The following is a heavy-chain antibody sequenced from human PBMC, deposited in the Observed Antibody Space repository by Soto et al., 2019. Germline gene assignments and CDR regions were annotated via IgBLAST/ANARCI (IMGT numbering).Heavy chain of an antibody. Sequence: QVQLVQSGAEVKKPGSSVKVSCKASGGTFSSYAISWVRQAPGQGLEWMGGIIPIFGTANYAQKFQGRVTITADESTSTAYMELSSLRSDDTAVYCCARNLVEMATIGAFDIWGQGTMVTVSS. J-gene: IGHJ3*02. V-gene: IGHV1-69*01. CDR2: IIPIFGTA. CDR1: GGTFSSYA. D-gene: IGHD5-12*01. CDR3: ARNLVEMATIGAFDI.